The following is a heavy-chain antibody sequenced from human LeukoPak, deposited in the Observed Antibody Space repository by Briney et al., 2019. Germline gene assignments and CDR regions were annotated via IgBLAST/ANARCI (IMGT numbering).Heavy chain of an antibody. Sequence: SETLSLTCTVSGGSISSSSYYWGWIRQPPGKGLEWIGSIYYSGSTYYNPSLKSRVTISVDRSKNQFSLKLSSVTAADTAVYYCARGGVGATTPNFDYWGQGTLVTVSS. CDR2: IYYSGST. J-gene: IGHJ4*02. CDR1: GGSISSSSYY. CDR3: ARGGVGATTPNFDY. D-gene: IGHD1-26*01. V-gene: IGHV4-39*07.